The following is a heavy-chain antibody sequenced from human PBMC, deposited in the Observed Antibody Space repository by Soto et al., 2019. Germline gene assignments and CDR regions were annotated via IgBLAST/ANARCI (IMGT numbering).Heavy chain of an antibody. Sequence: SLRLSCAASGFTFSNAWMSWVRQAPGKGLEWVGRIKSKTDGGTTDYAAPVKGRFTISRDDSKNTLYLQMNSLKTEDTAVYYCTTDFMIVVAKVDYWGQGTLVTVSS. V-gene: IGHV3-15*01. D-gene: IGHD3-22*01. CDR2: IKSKTDGGTT. CDR3: TTDFMIVVAKVDY. CDR1: GFTFSNAW. J-gene: IGHJ4*02.